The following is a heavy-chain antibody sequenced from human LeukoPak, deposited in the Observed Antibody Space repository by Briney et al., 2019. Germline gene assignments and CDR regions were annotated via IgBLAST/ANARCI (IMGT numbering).Heavy chain of an antibody. J-gene: IGHJ6*03. CDR1: AFTFPTYG. CDR2: ITESGDNT. D-gene: IGHD3-10*01. Sequence: TGGSMRLSCAASAFTFPTYGMIWVRQAPGKWLEWVSSITESGDNTYYADSVKGRFTISRDNSKNTLYLQMNSLRAEDTAVYYCAAKTRLSAVTSYYYVDVWEKGTTATVSS. V-gene: IGHV3-23*01. CDR3: AAKTRLSAVTSYYYVDV.